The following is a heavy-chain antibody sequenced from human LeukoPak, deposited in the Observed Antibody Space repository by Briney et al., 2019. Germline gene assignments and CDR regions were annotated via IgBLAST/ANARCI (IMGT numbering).Heavy chain of an antibody. D-gene: IGHD3-3*01. CDR1: GYNFTTHA. J-gene: IGHJ6*02. V-gene: IGHV1-18*01. CDR2: ISGYNGDT. Sequence: GASVKVSCQPSGYNFTTHAVSWVRQVPGQGLEWMGWISGYNGDTAFAQKFQGRVTMTKDTSTTTAYMELRSLTSDDTAVYYCARFWVFGADTSPPYHQGMDLWGRGTTVTVSS. CDR3: ARFWVFGADTSPPYHQGMDL.